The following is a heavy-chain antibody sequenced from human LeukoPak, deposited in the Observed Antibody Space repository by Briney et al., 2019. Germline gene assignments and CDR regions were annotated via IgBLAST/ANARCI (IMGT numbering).Heavy chain of an antibody. J-gene: IGHJ4*02. CDR2: MNPNSGNT. V-gene: IGHV1-8*02. Sequence: ASVMVSCSASGYTFTAYYVHWVRQATGQGLEWMGWMNPNSGNTGYAQKFQGRVTMTRNTSISTAYMELSSLRSEDTAVYYCARAVSSTGFDYWGQGTLVTVSS. CDR1: GYTFTAYY. CDR3: ARAVSSTGFDY.